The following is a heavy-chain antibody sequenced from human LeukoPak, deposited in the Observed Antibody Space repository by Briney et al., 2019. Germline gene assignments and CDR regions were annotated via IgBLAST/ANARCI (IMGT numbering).Heavy chain of an antibody. CDR3: AREVYPYDAFDI. J-gene: IGHJ3*02. D-gene: IGHD1-14*01. Sequence: ASVKISCTASGYTFTSYGISWVRQAPGQGLEWMGWISAYNGNTNYAQKLQGRVTMTTDTSTSTAYMELRSLRSDDTAVYYCAREVYPYDAFDIWGQGTMVTVSS. CDR2: ISAYNGNT. CDR1: GYTFTSYG. V-gene: IGHV1-18*01.